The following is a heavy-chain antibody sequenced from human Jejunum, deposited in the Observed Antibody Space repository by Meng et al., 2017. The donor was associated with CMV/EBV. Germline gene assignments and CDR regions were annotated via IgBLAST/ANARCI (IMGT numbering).Heavy chain of an antibody. CDR2: LSLSGRST. D-gene: IGHD2/OR15-2a*01. Sequence: SECSLRSHDRSWVRQAPGKGLEYISTLSLSGRSTYYSDSVRGRFTVSRDDSTNTFYLHMDSLRADDTAVYYCARDGRSFLSRYWYFDLWGRGALVTVSS. CDR3: ARDGRSFLSRYWYFDL. J-gene: IGHJ2*01. CDR1: ECSLRSHD. V-gene: IGHV3-23*01.